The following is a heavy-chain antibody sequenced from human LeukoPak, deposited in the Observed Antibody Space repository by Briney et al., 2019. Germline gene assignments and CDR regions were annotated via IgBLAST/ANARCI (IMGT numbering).Heavy chain of an antibody. V-gene: IGHV4-59*01. J-gene: IGHJ4*02. CDR1: GGSISSYY. D-gene: IGHD3-9*01. CDR3: ARSKDILTGYCFDY. Sequence: SETLSLTCTVSGGSISSYYWSWIRQPPGKGLEWIGYIYYSGSTKYNPSLKGRVTISVDTSKKQFSLKLSSVTAADTAVYYCARSKDILTGYCFDYWGQGTLVTVSS. CDR2: IYYSGST.